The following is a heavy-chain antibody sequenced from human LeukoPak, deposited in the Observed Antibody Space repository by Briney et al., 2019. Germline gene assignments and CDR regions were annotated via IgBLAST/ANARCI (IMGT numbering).Heavy chain of an antibody. Sequence: SETLSLTCTVSGGSISSYYWSWVRQPPGKGLEWIGYIYYSGTTNYNPSLKSRVTISVDTPNNQFSLNLSSVTAADTAVYYCARVESVVTTTRMGFDSWGQGTLVTVSS. CDR2: IYYSGTT. D-gene: IGHD4-17*01. V-gene: IGHV4-59*01. CDR1: GGSISSYY. CDR3: ARVESVVTTTRMGFDS. J-gene: IGHJ4*02.